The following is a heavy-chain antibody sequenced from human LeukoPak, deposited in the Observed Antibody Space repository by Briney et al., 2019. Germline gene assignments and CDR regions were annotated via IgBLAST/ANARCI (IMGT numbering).Heavy chain of an antibody. V-gene: IGHV4-59*01. D-gene: IGHD6-13*01. J-gene: IGHJ6*03. CDR3: ARGIAPFFYYYYYMDV. CDR1: GASMSTYY. Sequence: SETLSLTCTVSGASMSTYYWSWIRQPPGKGLEWIAYIYHSGSTNYNPSLKSRVTISVDTSKNQFSLKLSSVTAADTAVYYCARGIAPFFYYYYYMDVWGKGTTVTISS. CDR2: IYHSGST.